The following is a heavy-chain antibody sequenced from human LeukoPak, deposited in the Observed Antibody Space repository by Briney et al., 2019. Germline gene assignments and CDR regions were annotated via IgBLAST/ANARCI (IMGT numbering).Heavy chain of an antibody. D-gene: IGHD5-18*01. V-gene: IGHV1-69*04. J-gene: IGHJ4*02. CDR3: ARGYSYGPNRDYFDY. CDR2: IIPILGIA. Sequence: ASVKVSCKASGGAFSSYAISWVRQAPGQGLEWMGRIIPILGIANYAQKFQGRVTITADKSTSTAYMELSSLRSDDTAVYYCARGYSYGPNRDYFDYWGQGTLVTVSS. CDR1: GGAFSSYA.